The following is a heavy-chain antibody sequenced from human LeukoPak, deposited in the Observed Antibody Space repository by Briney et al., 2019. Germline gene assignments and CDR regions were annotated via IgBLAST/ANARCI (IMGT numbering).Heavy chain of an antibody. V-gene: IGHV4-31*03. CDR1: GGSISSGGYY. D-gene: IGHD3-22*01. Sequence: PSETLSLTCTVSGGSISSGGYYWSWIRQHPGKGLEWIGYIYYSGSTYYNPSLKSRVTISVDTSKNQFSLKLSSVTAADTAVYSCARVRWLLPNDWGQGTLVTVSS. J-gene: IGHJ4*02. CDR3: ARVRWLLPND. CDR2: IYYSGST.